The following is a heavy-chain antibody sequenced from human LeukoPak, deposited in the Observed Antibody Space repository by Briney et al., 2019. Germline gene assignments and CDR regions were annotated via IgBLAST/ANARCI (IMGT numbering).Heavy chain of an antibody. D-gene: IGHD3-10*01. CDR3: ARGQTMVRGVTATYYYYYGMDV. CDR2: ISAYNGNT. Sequence: GASVKVSCKASGYTFTSYGISWVRQAPGQGLEWMGWISAYNGNTNYAQKLQGRVTTTTDTSTSTAYMELRSLRSDDTAVYYCARGQTMVRGVTATYYYYYGMDVWGQGTTVTVSS. J-gene: IGHJ6*02. CDR1: GYTFTSYG. V-gene: IGHV1-18*01.